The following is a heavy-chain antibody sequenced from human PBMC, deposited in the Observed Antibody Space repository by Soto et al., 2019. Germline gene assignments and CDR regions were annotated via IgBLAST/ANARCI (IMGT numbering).Heavy chain of an antibody. CDR1: GYTFTSYG. CDR3: ASGDIVVVPAAHGYYYYYGMDV. J-gene: IGHJ6*02. D-gene: IGHD2-2*01. CDR2: ISAYNGNT. Sequence: GASVKVSCKASGYTFTSYGISWVRQAPGQGLEWMGWISAYNGNTNYAQKLQGRVTMTTDTSTSTAYMELRSLRSDDTAVYYCASGDIVVVPAAHGYYYYYGMDVWGQGTTVTVSS. V-gene: IGHV1-18*01.